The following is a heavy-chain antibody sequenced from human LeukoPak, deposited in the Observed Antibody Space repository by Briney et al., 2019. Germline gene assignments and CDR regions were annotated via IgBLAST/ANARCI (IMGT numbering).Heavy chain of an antibody. CDR2: IYSGGST. D-gene: IGHD3-22*01. J-gene: IGHJ4*02. Sequence: PGGSLRLSCAASGFTVSSNYMSWVRQAPGKGLEWVSVIYSGGSTYYADSVKGRFTISRDNSKNTLYLQKNSLRAEDTAVYYCARMGYYYSIPTFFDYWGQGTLVTVSS. CDR3: ARMGYYYSIPTFFDY. CDR1: GFTVSSNY. V-gene: IGHV3-66*02.